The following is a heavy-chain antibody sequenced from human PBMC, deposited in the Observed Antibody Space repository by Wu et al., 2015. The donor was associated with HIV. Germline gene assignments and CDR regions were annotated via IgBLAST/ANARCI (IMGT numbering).Heavy chain of an antibody. V-gene: IGHV1-69*05. CDR1: GGTFSSYA. D-gene: IGHD5-12*01. CDR3: ARDLGIVATYYYYGMDV. CDR2: IIPIFGTA. J-gene: IGHJ6*01. Sequence: QVQLVQSGAEVKKPGSSVKVSCKASGGTFSSYAISWVRQAPGQGLEWMGGIIPIFGTANYAQKFQGRVTITTDESTSTAYMELSSLRSEDTAVYYCARDLGIVATYYYYGMDVWGPRDHGHRLL.